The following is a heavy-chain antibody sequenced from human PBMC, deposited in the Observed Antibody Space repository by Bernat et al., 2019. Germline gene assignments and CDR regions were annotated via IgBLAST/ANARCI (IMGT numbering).Heavy chain of an antibody. D-gene: IGHD3-10*01. CDR3: ARGGSSYYYGSGSSEDAFDI. CDR2: INHSGST. Sequence: QVQLQQWGAGLLKPSETLSLTRAVYGGSFSGYYWSWIRQPPGKGLEWIGEINHSGSTNYNPSLKSRVTISVDTSKNQFSLKLSSVTAADTAVYYCARGGSSYYYGSGSSEDAFDIWGQGTMVTVSS. J-gene: IGHJ3*02. V-gene: IGHV4-34*01. CDR1: GGSFSGYY.